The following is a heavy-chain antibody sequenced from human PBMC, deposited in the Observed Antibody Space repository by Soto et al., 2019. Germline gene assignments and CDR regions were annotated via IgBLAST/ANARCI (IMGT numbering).Heavy chain of an antibody. CDR3: ARGAIQDEFWSGYPTNWFDP. J-gene: IGHJ5*02. CDR1: GYTFTGYY. CDR2: INPNSGGT. Sequence: ASVKVSCKASGYTFTGYYMHWVRQAPGQGLEWMGWINPNSGGTNYAQKFQGRVTMTRDTSISTAYMELSRLRSDDTAVYYCARGAIQDEFWSGYPTNWFDPWGQGTLVTVSS. V-gene: IGHV1-2*02. D-gene: IGHD3-3*01.